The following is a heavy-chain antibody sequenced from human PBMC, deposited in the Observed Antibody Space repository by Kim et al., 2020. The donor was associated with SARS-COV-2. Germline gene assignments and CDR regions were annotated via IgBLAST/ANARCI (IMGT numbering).Heavy chain of an antibody. CDR2: ISYDGSNK. D-gene: IGHD5-12*01. CDR3: ARDRGDVEMATIRRYFGY. Sequence: GGSLRLSCAASGFTFSSYAMHWVRQAPGKGLEWVAVISYDGSNKYYADSVKGRFTISRDNSKNTLYLQMNSLRAEDTAVYYCARDRGDVEMATIRRYFGYWGQGTLVTVSS. V-gene: IGHV3-30*04. J-gene: IGHJ4*02. CDR1: GFTFSSYA.